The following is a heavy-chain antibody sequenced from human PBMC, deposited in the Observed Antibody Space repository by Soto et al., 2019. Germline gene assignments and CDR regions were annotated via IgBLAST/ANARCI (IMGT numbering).Heavy chain of an antibody. CDR1: GGSICSGCYF. CDR3: ATRYTGYDHRGVYGMDV. V-gene: IGHV4-30-2*01. J-gene: IGHJ6*02. D-gene: IGHD5-12*01. Sequence: SETLSLTCAVSGGSICSGCYFWTWIRQPPEKGLERNGYMYQSGGTDYNPSFKSRVTMSVDRSKNQFSLKLSSVTAAYTAVYFCATRYTGYDHRGVYGMDVWGPGTTVTVSS. CDR2: MYQSGGT.